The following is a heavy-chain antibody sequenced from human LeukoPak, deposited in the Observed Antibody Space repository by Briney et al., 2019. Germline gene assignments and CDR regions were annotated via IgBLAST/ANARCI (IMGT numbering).Heavy chain of an antibody. CDR3: AKEGSSSWIYYYYMDV. CDR1: GFTFSSYG. CDR2: ISYDGSNK. D-gene: IGHD6-13*01. Sequence: GALRLSCAASGFTFSSYGMHWVRQAPGKGLEWVAVISYDGSNKYCADSVKGRFTISRDNSKNTLYLQMNSLRAEDTAVYYCAKEGSSSWIYYYYMDVWGKGTTVTVSS. J-gene: IGHJ6*03. V-gene: IGHV3-30*18.